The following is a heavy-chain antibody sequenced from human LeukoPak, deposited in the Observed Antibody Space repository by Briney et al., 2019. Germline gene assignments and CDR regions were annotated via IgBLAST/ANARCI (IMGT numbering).Heavy chain of an antibody. Sequence: GRSLRLSCAASGFTLSSYAMHWDRQAPGKGREWVAVISYDGSKKYYADSVKGRFTISRDNSKNTLYLQMNSLRAEDPAVYYCARDVYGAYFDYWGQGTLVTVSS. J-gene: IGHJ4*02. D-gene: IGHD4-17*01. CDR2: ISYDGSKK. V-gene: IGHV3-30*04. CDR1: GFTLSSYA. CDR3: ARDVYGAYFDY.